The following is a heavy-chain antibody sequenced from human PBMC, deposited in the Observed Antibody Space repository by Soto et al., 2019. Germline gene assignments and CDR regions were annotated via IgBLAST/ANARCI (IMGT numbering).Heavy chain of an antibody. Sequence: EVQLVESGGHLVQPGGSLRLSCAASGFTFSTYWMHWVRQVPGKGLVWVSRMNRDGSKIGYADSVKGRFTISRDNARNTLYLQMHSLRAEDTAVYYCARAAVEGEASGSGSTLGYWGQGTLVTVSS. CDR1: GFTFSTYW. J-gene: IGHJ4*02. CDR3: ARAAVEGEASGSGSTLGY. CDR2: MNRDGSKI. V-gene: IGHV3-74*01. D-gene: IGHD3-10*01.